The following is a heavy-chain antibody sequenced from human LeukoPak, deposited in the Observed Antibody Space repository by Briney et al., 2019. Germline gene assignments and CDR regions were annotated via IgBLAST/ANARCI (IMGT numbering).Heavy chain of an antibody. CDR2: INHSGST. J-gene: IGHJ4*02. Sequence: SETLSLTCAVYGGSFSPYYWSWIRQPPGKGLEWIGEINHSGSTNYNPSLKSRVTISVDTSKNQFSPKLSSVTAADAAVYYCARGGFYCGGDCYVDYWGQGTLVTVSS. CDR3: ARGGFYCGGDCYVDY. CDR1: GGSFSPYY. D-gene: IGHD2-21*02. V-gene: IGHV4-34*01.